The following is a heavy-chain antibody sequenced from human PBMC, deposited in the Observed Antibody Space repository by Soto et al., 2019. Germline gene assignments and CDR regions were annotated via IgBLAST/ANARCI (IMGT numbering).Heavy chain of an antibody. V-gene: IGHV3-48*03. CDR2: ISSSGSTI. J-gene: IGHJ6*02. CDR1: GFTFSSYE. CDR3: ARDPMPWSGYYPPLVDYGMDV. Sequence: AGSLRLSCASSGFTFSSYEMNWVRQAPGKGLEWVSYISSSGSTIYYADSVKGRFTISRDNAKNSLYLQMNSLRAEDTAVYYCARDPMPWSGYYPPLVDYGMDVWGQGTTVTVSS. D-gene: IGHD3-3*01.